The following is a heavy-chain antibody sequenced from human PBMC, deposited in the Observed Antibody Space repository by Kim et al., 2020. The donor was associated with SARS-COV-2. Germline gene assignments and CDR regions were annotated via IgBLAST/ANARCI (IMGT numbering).Heavy chain of an antibody. CDR3: ARDQREYDILTGYNHYYYYYGMDV. Sequence: SVKVSCKASGGTFSSYAISWVRQAPGQGLEWMGGIIPIFGTANYAQKFQGRVTITADESTSTAYMELSSLRSEDTAVYYCARDQREYDILTGYNHYYYYYGMDVWGQGTTVTVSS. V-gene: IGHV1-69*13. CDR2: IIPIFGTA. J-gene: IGHJ6*02. D-gene: IGHD3-9*01. CDR1: GGTFSSYA.